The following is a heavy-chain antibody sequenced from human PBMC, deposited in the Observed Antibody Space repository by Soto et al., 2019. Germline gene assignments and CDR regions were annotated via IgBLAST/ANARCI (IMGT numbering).Heavy chain of an antibody. CDR3: ARDPPDFNSGFDS. CDR2: AYYRSRWQY. D-gene: IGHD1-26*01. V-gene: IGHV6-1*01. Sequence: LTWAICGDTVANNGATWNWIRQSPSRGLEWLGRAYYRSRWQYDYATSVRGRITINPDTSKNQFSLHLSSVTPEDTAVYYCARDPPDFNSGFDSWGQGSLVTVYS. J-gene: IGHJ4*02. CDR1: GDTVANNGAT.